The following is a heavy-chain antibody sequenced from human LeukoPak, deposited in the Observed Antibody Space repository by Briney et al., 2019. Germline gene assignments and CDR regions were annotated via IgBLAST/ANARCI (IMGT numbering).Heavy chain of an antibody. CDR2: INPNSGGT. CDR1: GYTFTGYY. J-gene: IGHJ4*02. Sequence: ASVKVSCKASGYTFTGYYMHWVRQAPGQGLEWMGWINPNSGGTNYAQKLQGRVTMTTDTSTSTAYMELRSLRSDDTAVYYCATHRSADYDSSGLNYWGQGTLVTVSS. D-gene: IGHD3-22*01. CDR3: ATHRSADYDSSGLNY. V-gene: IGHV1-2*02.